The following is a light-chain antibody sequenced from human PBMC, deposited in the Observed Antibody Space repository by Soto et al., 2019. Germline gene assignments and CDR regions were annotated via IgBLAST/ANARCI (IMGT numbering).Light chain of an antibody. CDR2: LGS. CDR3: MQALQTPRT. J-gene: IGKJ1*01. Sequence: DIVMTQSPLSLPVTPGEPASISCRSSQSLLHSNGYNYLDWYLQKPGQSPQPLIYLGSNRASGVPDRFSGSGSGTDFTLKISRVEAEDVGVYYCMQALQTPRTLGQGTKVDIK. V-gene: IGKV2-28*01. CDR1: QSLLHSNGYNY.